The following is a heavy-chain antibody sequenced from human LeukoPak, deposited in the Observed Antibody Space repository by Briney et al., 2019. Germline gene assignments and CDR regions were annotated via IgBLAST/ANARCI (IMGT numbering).Heavy chain of an antibody. CDR3: ARAGLYIWNYPRDY. Sequence: ASVKVSCKASGYTFTSYDINWVRQATGQGLEWMGWMNPNSGNTGYAQKFQGRVTMTRNTSISTAYMELSSLRSEDTAVYYCARAGLYIWNYPRDYWGKGTMVTVSS. J-gene: IGHJ4*02. D-gene: IGHD1-7*01. CDR1: GYTFTSYD. CDR2: MNPNSGNT. V-gene: IGHV1-8*01.